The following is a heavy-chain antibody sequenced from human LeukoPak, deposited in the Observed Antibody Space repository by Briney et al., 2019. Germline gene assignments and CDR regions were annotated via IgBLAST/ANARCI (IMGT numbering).Heavy chain of an antibody. CDR3: AKVMKGSERLTMVRGVIIKTAGLYYMDV. J-gene: IGHJ6*03. CDR1: GFTLSSYA. CDR2: ISASGGST. V-gene: IGHV3-23*01. D-gene: IGHD3-10*01. Sequence: PGGSLRLXCAASGFTLSSYAMSWDRQAPGKGLEWVSSISASGGSTNYADSGKGRFTISRDNSKNTVYLQMNSLRAEDTAVYYCAKVMKGSERLTMVRGVIIKTAGLYYMDVWGKGTTVTVSS.